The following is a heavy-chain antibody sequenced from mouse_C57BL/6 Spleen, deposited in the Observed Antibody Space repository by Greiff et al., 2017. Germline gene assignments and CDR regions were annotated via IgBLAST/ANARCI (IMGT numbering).Heavy chain of an antibody. V-gene: IGHV1-4*01. Sequence: QVQLKESGAELARPGASVKMSCKASGYTFTSYTMHWVKQRPGQGLEWIGYINPSSGYTKYNQKFKDKATLTADKSSSTAYMQLSSLTSEDSAVYYCAKGTGAFDYWGQGTTLTVSS. CDR2: INPSSGYT. D-gene: IGHD4-1*01. J-gene: IGHJ2*01. CDR3: AKGTGAFDY. CDR1: GYTFTSYT.